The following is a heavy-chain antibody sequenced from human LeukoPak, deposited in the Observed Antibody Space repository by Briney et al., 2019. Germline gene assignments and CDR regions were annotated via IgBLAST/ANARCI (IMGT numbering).Heavy chain of an antibody. V-gene: IGHV3-20*04. J-gene: IGHJ4*02. CDR2: VSADGDYT. Sequence: PGGSLRLSCAASGFTFNSYAMSWVRQAPGQGLEWVSAVSADGDYTYYADSVKGRFTISRDSAKNSLYLQMSGLRAEDTALYYCARGYCRGDSCYYFDYWGQGTLVTVSS. CDR1: GFTFNSYA. D-gene: IGHD2-15*01. CDR3: ARGYCRGDSCYYFDY.